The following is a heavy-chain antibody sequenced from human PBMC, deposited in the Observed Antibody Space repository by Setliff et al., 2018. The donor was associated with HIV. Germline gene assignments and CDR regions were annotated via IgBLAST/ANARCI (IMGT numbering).Heavy chain of an antibody. CDR2: NILKLSTS. Sequence: ASVKVSCKPSGGSFNSAAINWVRQAPGQGLEWMGGNILKLSTSNSAEKFRGRVTFTADRSTNTAFMELSGLRSDDTAMYFCAKMQRNNHYGGADVSWGQGTLVTVSS. V-gene: IGHV1-69*10. CDR1: GGSFNSAA. D-gene: IGHD3-10*01. CDR3: AKMQRNNHYGGADVS. J-gene: IGHJ5*02.